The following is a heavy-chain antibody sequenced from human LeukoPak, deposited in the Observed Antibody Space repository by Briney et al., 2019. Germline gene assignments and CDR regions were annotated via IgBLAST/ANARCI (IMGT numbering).Heavy chain of an antibody. J-gene: IGHJ4*02. CDR1: GFTFDDYA. CDR3: AKDFIGNYDSSGYLSD. Sequence: PGGSLRLSCAASGFTFDDYAMHWVRQAPGKGLEWVSGISWNSGSIGYADSVKGRFTISRDNAKNSLYLQMNSLRAEDMALYYCAKDFIGNYDSSGYLSDWGQGTLVTVSS. D-gene: IGHD3-22*01. V-gene: IGHV3-9*03. CDR2: ISWNSGSI.